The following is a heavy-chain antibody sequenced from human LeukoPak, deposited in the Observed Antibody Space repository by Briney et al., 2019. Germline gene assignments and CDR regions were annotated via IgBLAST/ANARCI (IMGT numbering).Heavy chain of an antibody. CDR1: GFTFDDYA. J-gene: IGHJ4*02. V-gene: IGHV3-9*03. Sequence: GRSLRLSCAASGFTFDDYAMHWVWQAPGKGLEWVSGISWNSGSIGYADSVKGRFTISRDNAKNSLYLQMNSLRAEDMALYYCAKSQPLLWFGEPFDYWGQGTLVTVSS. CDR3: AKSQPLLWFGEPFDY. CDR2: ISWNSGSI. D-gene: IGHD3-10*01.